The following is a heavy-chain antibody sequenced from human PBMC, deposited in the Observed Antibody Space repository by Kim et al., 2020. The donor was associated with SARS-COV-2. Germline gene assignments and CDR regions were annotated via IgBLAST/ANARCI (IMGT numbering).Heavy chain of an antibody. V-gene: IGHV4-61*01. CDR3: ARGGNPSFDFLY. J-gene: IGHJ4*02. CDR1: GDSVNTAIY. D-gene: IGHD2-15*01. CDR2: YYHPGAT. Sequence: SETLSLTCSVSGDSVNTAIYWSWVRQSPGTGLQWIGYYYHPGATGYNPSLRSRVTISADTSKNQFSLILRSVTAADTAVYFCARGGNPSFDFLYWGQGALVTVSS.